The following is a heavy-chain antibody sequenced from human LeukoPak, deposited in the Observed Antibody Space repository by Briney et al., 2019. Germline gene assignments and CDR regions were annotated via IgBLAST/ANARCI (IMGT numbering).Heavy chain of an antibody. V-gene: IGHV4-38-2*01. D-gene: IGHD3-16*02. J-gene: IGHJ4*02. Sequence: SSETPSLTCAVSGYSISSGYYWGWIRQPPGKGLEWIGSIYHSGSTYYNPSLKSRVTISVDTSKNQFSLKLSSVTAADTAVYYCARAYDYVWGSYRYLFDYWGKGTLVTVSS. CDR1: GYSISSGYY. CDR2: IYHSGST. CDR3: ARAYDYVWGSYRYLFDY.